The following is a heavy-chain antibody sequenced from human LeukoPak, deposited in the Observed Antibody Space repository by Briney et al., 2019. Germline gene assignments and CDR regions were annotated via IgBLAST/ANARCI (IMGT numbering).Heavy chain of an antibody. CDR1: GFTFSDYW. J-gene: IGHJ4*02. Sequence: GGSLRLSCAASGFTFSDYWMSWVRQAPGKGLEWVANIKQDGSAKYYVDSVKGRFTISRDNAKNSLYLQMNSLRDDDTAVYYCARLSYGSGTHYTVYKYWGQGTLVTVSS. CDR3: ARLSYGSGTHYTVYKY. D-gene: IGHD3-10*01. V-gene: IGHV3-7*01. CDR2: IKQDGSAK.